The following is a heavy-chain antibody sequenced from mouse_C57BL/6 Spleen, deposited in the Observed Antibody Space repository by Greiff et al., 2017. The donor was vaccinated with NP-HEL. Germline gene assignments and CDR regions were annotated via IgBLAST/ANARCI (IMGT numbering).Heavy chain of an antibody. J-gene: IGHJ2*01. Sequence: QVQLQQPGTELVKPGASVKLSCKASGYTFTSYWMHWVKQRPGQGLEWIGNINPSNGGTNYNEKFKSKATLTVDKSSSTAYMQRSSLTSEDSAVYYGAREEGFNWENVDYWGKGTTLTVSS. CDR1: GYTFTSYW. CDR3: AREEGFNWENVDY. D-gene: IGHD4-1*01. V-gene: IGHV1-53*01. CDR2: INPSNGGT.